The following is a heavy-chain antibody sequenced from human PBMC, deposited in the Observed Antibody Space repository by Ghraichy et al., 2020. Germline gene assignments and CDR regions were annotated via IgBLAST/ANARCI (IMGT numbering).Heavy chain of an antibody. CDR2: IWYDGSNK. Sequence: GGSLRRSCAASGFTFSSYGMHWVRQAPGKGLEWVAVIWYDGSNKYYADSVKGRFTISRDNSKNTLYLQMNSLRAEDTAVYYCARDPYCSSTSCYLDYWGQGTLVTVSS. J-gene: IGHJ4*02. V-gene: IGHV3-33*08. CDR3: ARDPYCSSTSCYLDY. D-gene: IGHD2-2*01. CDR1: GFTFSSYG.